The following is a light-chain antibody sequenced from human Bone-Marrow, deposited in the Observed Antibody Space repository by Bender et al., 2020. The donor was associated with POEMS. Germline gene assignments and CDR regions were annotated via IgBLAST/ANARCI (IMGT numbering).Light chain of an antibody. CDR2: EVN. CDR3: TSYTSSSTLI. V-gene: IGLV2-14*01. CDR1: SDDIGDYDY. Sequence: QSALTQPPSVSGSPGQSITISCTGTSDDIGDYDYVSWYQQHPGKAPKLMIYEVNKRPSGTSHRFSGSKSGNTASLTISGLQAEDAADYYCTSYTSSSTLIFGGGTKLTVL. J-gene: IGLJ2*01.